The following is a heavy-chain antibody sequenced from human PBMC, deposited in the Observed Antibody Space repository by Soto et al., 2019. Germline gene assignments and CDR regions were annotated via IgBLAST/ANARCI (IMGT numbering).Heavy chain of an antibody. CDR2: INPHSGDT. CDR1: GYTFTDHY. J-gene: IGHJ6*02. Sequence: QVQLVQSGAEVKKPGASVKVSYVASGYTFTDHYIHWVRQAPGQGLDGMGWINPHSGDTIYAQKFQGRVTLTRDTSISTAYMELSRLRSDDTAVYYCARGRTVNFYGMDVWGQGTTVTVSS. V-gene: IGHV1-2*02. D-gene: IGHD4-17*01. CDR3: ARGRTVNFYGMDV.